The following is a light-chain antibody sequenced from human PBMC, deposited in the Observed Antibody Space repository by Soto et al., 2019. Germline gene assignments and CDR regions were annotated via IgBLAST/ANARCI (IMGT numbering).Light chain of an antibody. CDR2: RAS. Sequence: IVMTQSPATLSVSPGERATLSCRASQNIYSNVAWYQQRPGQAPRLLIYRASTRATGIPARFSGSGSGTEFTLTISSLQSEDFTVYSCQQRSNWPYTFGQGTKLEIK. J-gene: IGKJ2*01. CDR1: QNIYSN. V-gene: IGKV3-15*01. CDR3: QQRSNWPYT.